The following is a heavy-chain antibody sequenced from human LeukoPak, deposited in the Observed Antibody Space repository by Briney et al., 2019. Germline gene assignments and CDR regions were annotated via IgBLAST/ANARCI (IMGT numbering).Heavy chain of an antibody. J-gene: IGHJ4*02. D-gene: IGHD4-23*01. V-gene: IGHV3-74*01. CDR1: GSTSSSYW. Sequence: GGSLRLSCAPSGSTSSSYWMDWVRQLQGKGLVLVSRINSDGSSPSYADSVKGRFTISRDNAKNTLYLQMNSLRAEDTAVYYCASRDGGKDYWGQGTLVTVSS. CDR2: INSDGSSP. CDR3: ASRDGGKDY.